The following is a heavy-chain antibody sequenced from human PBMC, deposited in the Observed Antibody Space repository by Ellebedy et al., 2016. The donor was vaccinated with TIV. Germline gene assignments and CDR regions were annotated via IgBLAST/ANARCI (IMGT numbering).Heavy chain of an antibody. CDR2: ISAYNGNT. V-gene: IGHV1-18*01. J-gene: IGHJ4*02. Sequence: ASVKVSXXASGYTFTSYGISWVRQAPGQGLEWMGWISAYNGNTNYAQKFQGRVTMTEDTSTDTAYMELSSLRSEDTAVYYCATPGVVDYWGQGTLVTVSS. CDR1: GYTFTSYG. CDR3: ATPGVVDY.